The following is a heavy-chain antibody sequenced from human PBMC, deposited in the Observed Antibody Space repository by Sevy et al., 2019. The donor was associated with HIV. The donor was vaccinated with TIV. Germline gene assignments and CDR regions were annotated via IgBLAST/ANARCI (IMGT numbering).Heavy chain of an antibody. V-gene: IGHV3-23*01. J-gene: IGHJ6*03. CDR2: ISGSGTRT. D-gene: IGHD3-22*01. Sequence: GGSLRLSCAVSGFSFDSYGMTWVRQAPGKGLEWVSAISGSGTRTYYADPVKGRFIISRDNAKNTLDLQMNSLRAEDTAIYYCAKGGGGHYDPDEIAYYFYYYNMDVWGKRTTVTVSS. CDR1: GFSFDSYG. CDR3: AKGGGGHYDPDEIAYYFYYYNMDV.